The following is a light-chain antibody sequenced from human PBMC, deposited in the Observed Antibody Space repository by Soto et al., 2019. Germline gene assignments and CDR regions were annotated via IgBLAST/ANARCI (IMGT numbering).Light chain of an antibody. CDR3: SSYTSSTNYV. CDR2: DVS. J-gene: IGLJ1*01. Sequence: QSALAQPASVSGAPGQSITISGTGTSGDVGGYDYVSWYQHHPGKAPKLMIYDVSNRPSGVSNRFSGSKSGNTASLTISGLQAEDEADYFCSSYTSSTNYVFGTGTEVTVL. CDR1: SGDVGGYDY. V-gene: IGLV2-14*03.